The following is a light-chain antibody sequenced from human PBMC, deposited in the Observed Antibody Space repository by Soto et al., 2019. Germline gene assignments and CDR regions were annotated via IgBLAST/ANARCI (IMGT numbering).Light chain of an antibody. CDR2: GES. J-gene: IGKJ4*01. CDR1: QGISIY. CDR3: QKYNSAPPLT. V-gene: IGKV1-27*01. Sequence: DIQMTQSPSSLSASVGDRVTITCRARQGISIYLAWYQQKPGKVPKLLIYGESTLQSGVPSRFSGRGSGTDYTLTISSLQPEDVATYYCQKYNSAPPLTFGGGTKVEIK.